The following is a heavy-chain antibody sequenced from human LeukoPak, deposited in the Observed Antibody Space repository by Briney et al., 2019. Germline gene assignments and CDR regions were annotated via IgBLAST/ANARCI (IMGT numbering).Heavy chain of an antibody. V-gene: IGHV4-34*01. CDR1: GGSFSGYY. CDR2: INHSGST. J-gene: IGHJ2*01. CDR3: ARRRVVVVAATVPSLKRYWYFDL. D-gene: IGHD2-15*01. Sequence: ETLSLTCAVYGGSFSGYYWSWIRQPPGKGLEWIGEINHSGSTNYNPSLKSRVTISVDTSKNQFSLKLGSVTAADTAVYYCARRRVVVVAATVPSLKRYWYFDLWGRGTLVTISS.